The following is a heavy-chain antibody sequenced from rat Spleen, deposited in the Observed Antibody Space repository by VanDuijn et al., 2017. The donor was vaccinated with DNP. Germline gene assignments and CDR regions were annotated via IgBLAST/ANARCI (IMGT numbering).Heavy chain of an antibody. Sequence: EVKLVESGGVLVQPGRSLKLSCAASGFNFSDYWMGWVRQAPGKGLEWMGEIKQDSSVVNHNPSLRERFTISRDNAKSTLYLQMDSLRSEDTATYYCAIDLQTGRAWGQGTSVTVSS. CDR3: AIDLQTGRA. J-gene: IGHJ4*01. CDR1: GFNFSDYW. CDR2: IKQDSSVV. V-gene: IGHV4-2*01. D-gene: IGHD3-2*01.